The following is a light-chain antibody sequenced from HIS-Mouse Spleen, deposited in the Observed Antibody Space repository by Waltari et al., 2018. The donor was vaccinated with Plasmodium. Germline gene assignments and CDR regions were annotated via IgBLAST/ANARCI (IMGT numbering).Light chain of an antibody. J-gene: IGLJ1*01. CDR2: KDS. Sequence: SYVLTQPPSVSVAPGQTARITCSGDALPKQYAYWYQQKPGQAPVLMKYKDSERPSGIPEQFSGTSSGTTVTLTISGVQAEDEADYYGQSADSSGTYVFGTGTKVTVL. CDR3: QSADSSGTYV. V-gene: IGLV3-25*03. CDR1: ALPKQY.